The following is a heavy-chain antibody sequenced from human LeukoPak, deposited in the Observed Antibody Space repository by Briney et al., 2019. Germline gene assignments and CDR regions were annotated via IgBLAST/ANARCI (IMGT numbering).Heavy chain of an antibody. CDR1: GGSISTYY. V-gene: IGHV4-59*01. CDR2: IYYSGNT. CDR3: ARGQYSGYDRGGLDV. Sequence: SETPSLTCTVSGGSISTYYWSWIRQPPGKGLEWIGYIYYSGNTNYNPSLKSRVAMSVDTSKNQFSLHVSSVTAADTAMYYCARGQYSGYDRGGLDVWGQGTTVTVSS. D-gene: IGHD5-12*01. J-gene: IGHJ6*02.